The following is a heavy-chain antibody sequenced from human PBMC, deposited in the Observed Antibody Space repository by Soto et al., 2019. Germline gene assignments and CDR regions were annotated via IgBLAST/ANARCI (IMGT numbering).Heavy chain of an antibody. CDR2: ISGSGGST. V-gene: IGHV3-23*01. CDR3: AKDLEGTQKPSPTVSMDV. J-gene: IGHJ6*03. D-gene: IGHD4-17*01. CDR1: GFTFSSYA. Sequence: PGGSLRLSCAASGFTFSSYAMSWVRQAPGKGLEWVSAISGSGGSTYYADSVKGRFTISRDNSKNTLYLQMNSLRAKDTAVYYCAKDLEGTQKPSPTVSMDVWGKGTTVTVSS.